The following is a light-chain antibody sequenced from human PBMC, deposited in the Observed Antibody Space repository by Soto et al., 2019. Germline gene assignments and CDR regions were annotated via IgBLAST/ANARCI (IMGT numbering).Light chain of an antibody. J-gene: IGKJ2*01. Sequence: EIGMTQSPATLSVSPGERATLSCRASQSVSSNLAWYQQKPGQAPRLLIYGASTRATGIPARFSGSGSGTEFTLNISSLQSEDFAVYYCQQYNNWPPYTFGQGTKLEIK. V-gene: IGKV3-15*01. CDR3: QQYNNWPPYT. CDR1: QSVSSN. CDR2: GAS.